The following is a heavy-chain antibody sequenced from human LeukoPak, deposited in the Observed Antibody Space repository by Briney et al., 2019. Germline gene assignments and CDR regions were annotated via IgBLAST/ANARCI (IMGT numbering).Heavy chain of an antibody. J-gene: IGHJ3*02. Sequence: GGSLRLPCAASGFTFSNYEMNWVRQAPGKGLEWVSYISSSGSTIYYADSVKGRFTISRDNAKNSLYLQMNSLRAEDTAVYYCARDNDAFDIWGQGTMVTVSS. V-gene: IGHV3-48*03. CDR2: ISSSGSTI. CDR1: GFTFSNYE. CDR3: ARDNDAFDI.